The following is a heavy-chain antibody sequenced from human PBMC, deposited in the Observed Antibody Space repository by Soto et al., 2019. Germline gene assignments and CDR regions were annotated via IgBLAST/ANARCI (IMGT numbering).Heavy chain of an antibody. CDR1: GGSISSGDDY. CDR2: IYYSGST. Sequence: SETLSLTCTVSGGSISSGDDYWSWISQPPGKGLEWIGYIYYSGSTYYNPSLKSRVTISVDTSKNQFSLKLSSVTAADTAVYYCDRGGIVVVNNYGMDVWGQGTTDTVSS. J-gene: IGHJ6*02. V-gene: IGHV4-30-4*01. CDR3: DRGGIVVVNNYGMDV. D-gene: IGHD3-22*01.